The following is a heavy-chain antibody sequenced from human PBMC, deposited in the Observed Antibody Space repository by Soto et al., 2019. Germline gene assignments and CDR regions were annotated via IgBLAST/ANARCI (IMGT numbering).Heavy chain of an antibody. Sequence: PGESLKISCKGSGYSFTNYWISWVRQMPGKGLEWMGRIDPSDSYIKYSPSFQGHVTISADNSISTAYLQWSSLKASDTAMYYCVRHDCSNTRCYNFGMDVWGQGTTVTVSS. CDR1: GYSFTNYW. CDR3: VRHDCSNTRCYNFGMDV. CDR2: IDPSDSYI. D-gene: IGHD2-2*02. J-gene: IGHJ6*02. V-gene: IGHV5-10-1*01.